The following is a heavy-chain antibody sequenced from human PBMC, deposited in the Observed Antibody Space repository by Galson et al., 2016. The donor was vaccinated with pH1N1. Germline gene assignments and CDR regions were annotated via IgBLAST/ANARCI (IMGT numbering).Heavy chain of an antibody. CDR1: GFTFSNYW. J-gene: IGHJ4*02. D-gene: IGHD3-16*01. V-gene: IGHV3-7*01. CDR2: IRQDEGEK. CDR3: AKDDYPLIIGLRRAWGMNV. Sequence: SLRLSCAASGFTFSNYWMSWVRQAPGKGLEWVANIRQDEGEKYYVDSVKGRFTISRDNAKNSLYLQMNSLRAEDTAVYYCAKDDYPLIIGLRRAWGMNVWGQGTLVTVSS.